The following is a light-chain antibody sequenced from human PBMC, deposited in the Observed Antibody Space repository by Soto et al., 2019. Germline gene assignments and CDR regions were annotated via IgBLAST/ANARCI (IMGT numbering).Light chain of an antibody. Sequence: DIQMTQSPSSLSASVGDRVTITCRASQSISSYLNWYQQKPGKAPKLLIYAASSLQSGVPSRFSGSGSGTDFTLTISSLQPEDFANYYCQQSYSTPWTFGQVTKVEIK. CDR1: QSISSY. J-gene: IGKJ1*01. CDR3: QQSYSTPWT. CDR2: AAS. V-gene: IGKV1-39*01.